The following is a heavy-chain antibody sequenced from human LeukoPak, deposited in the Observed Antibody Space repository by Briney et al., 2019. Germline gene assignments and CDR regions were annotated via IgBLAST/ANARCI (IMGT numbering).Heavy chain of an antibody. CDR1: GYTFTDSY. Sequence: ASVKVSCKASGYTFTDSYMHWVRQAPGQGLEWMGWVKPNSGGTNYAQDFQGRVTMTRDTSLNTVYMELSRLRSEDTAVYYCARGPGSAFDFWGQGTMVTVSS. V-gene: IGHV1-2*02. D-gene: IGHD3-10*01. CDR2: VKPNSGGT. CDR3: ARGPGSAFDF. J-gene: IGHJ3*01.